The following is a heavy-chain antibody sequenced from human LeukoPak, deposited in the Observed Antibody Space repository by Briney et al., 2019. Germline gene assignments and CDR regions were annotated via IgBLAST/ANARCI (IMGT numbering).Heavy chain of an antibody. J-gene: IGHJ4*02. CDR1: GYTFTSYD. CDR3: ARGSYYYGSGSYYNVVY. D-gene: IGHD3-10*01. CDR2: MNPNSGNT. Sequence: ASVKVSCKASGYTFTSYDINWVRQATGQGLEWMGWMNPNSGNTAYAQKFQGRVTMTRNTSISTAYMELSSLRSEDTAVYYCARGSYYYGSGSYYNVVYWGQGTLVTVSS. V-gene: IGHV1-8*01.